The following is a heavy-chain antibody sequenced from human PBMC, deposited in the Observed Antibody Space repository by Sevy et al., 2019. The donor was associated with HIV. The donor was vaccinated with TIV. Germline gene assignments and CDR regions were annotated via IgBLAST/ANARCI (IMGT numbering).Heavy chain of an antibody. D-gene: IGHD6-19*01. CDR3: ARDEFEYSSGCLVV. CDR2: ISYDEYKK. Sequence: GGSLRLSCAASGFTFSSYAMHWVRQAPGKGLEWVAVISYDEYKKSYADSVKGRFTISRDNSKNTLYLQMNSLRAEDTAVYYCARDEFEYSSGCLVVWGKGTTVTVSS. J-gene: IGHJ6*04. V-gene: IGHV3-30-3*01. CDR1: GFTFSSYA.